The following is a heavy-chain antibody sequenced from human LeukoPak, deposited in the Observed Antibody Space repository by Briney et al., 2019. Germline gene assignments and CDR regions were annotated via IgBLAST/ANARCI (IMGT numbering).Heavy chain of an antibody. CDR1: GYSISSGYY. J-gene: IGHJ2*01. CDR2: IYHSGST. Sequence: SETLSLTCAVSGYSISSGYYWGWIRQPPGKGLEWIGSIYHSGSTYYNPSLKSRVTISVDTSKNQFSLKLSSVTAADTAVYYCAYCRSTSCYIDWYFDLWGRGTLVTVSS. V-gene: IGHV4-38-2*01. D-gene: IGHD2-2*02. CDR3: AYCRSTSCYIDWYFDL.